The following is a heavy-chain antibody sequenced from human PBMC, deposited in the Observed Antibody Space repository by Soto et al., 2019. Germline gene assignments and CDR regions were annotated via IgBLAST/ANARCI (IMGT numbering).Heavy chain of an antibody. J-gene: IGHJ5*02. D-gene: IGHD6-19*01. CDR1: GGSISSGGYY. CDR2: IYYSGST. Sequence: PSETLSLTCTVSGGSISSGGYYWSWIRQHPGKGLEWIGYIYYSGSTNYNPSLKSRVTISVDTSKNQFPLKLSSVTAADTAVYYCARQGASSGWYLENWFDPWGQGTLVTVSS. CDR3: ARQGASSGWYLENWFDP. V-gene: IGHV4-61*08.